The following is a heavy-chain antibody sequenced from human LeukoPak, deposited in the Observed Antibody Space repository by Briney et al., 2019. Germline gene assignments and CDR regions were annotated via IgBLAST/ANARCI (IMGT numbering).Heavy chain of an antibody. V-gene: IGHV1-69*13. D-gene: IGHD4-17*01. Sequence: SVKVSCKASGGTFSRFTISWVRQAPGQGFEWMGGITPIFGTANYAQKFQGRVTITADESTSTAYMELSSLRSEDTAVYYCARDDYGLGYFQHWGQGTLVTASS. CDR1: GGTFSRFT. J-gene: IGHJ1*01. CDR3: ARDDYGLGYFQH. CDR2: ITPIFGTA.